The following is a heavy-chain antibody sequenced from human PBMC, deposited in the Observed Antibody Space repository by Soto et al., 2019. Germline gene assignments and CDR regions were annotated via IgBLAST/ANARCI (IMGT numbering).Heavy chain of an antibody. D-gene: IGHD5-12*01. J-gene: IGHJ4*02. CDR2: IHYNGNT. V-gene: IGHV4-59*01. Sequence: SETLSLTCTVSGGSISAYSWSWVRQPPGKGLEWIGNIHYNGNTKYNPYLKSRVTMSVDTSKNQFSLKLISVTAADTAKYFCAREGNLGRWLQPLDFWGQGTLVTVSS. CDR1: GGSISAYS. CDR3: AREGNLGRWLQPLDF.